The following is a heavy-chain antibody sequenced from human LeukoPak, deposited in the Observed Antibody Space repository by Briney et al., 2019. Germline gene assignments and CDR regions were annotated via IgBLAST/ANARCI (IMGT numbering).Heavy chain of an antibody. CDR3: AKDPRRYSRTGGYFDY. CDR2: ISYDGSDK. CDR1: EFTFSSYA. V-gene: IGHV3-30*04. D-gene: IGHD6-13*01. J-gene: IGHJ4*02. Sequence: GGSLRLSCTDSEFTFSSYAMHWVRQAPGKGLEWVAVISYDGSDKYYADSVKGRFTISRDNSKNTLYLQMNSLRAEDTAVYYCAKDPRRYSRTGGYFDYWGQGTLVTVSS.